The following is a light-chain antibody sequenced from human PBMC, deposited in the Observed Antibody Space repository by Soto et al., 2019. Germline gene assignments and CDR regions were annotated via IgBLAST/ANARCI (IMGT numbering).Light chain of an antibody. CDR3: QPRRDWPLT. CDR2: DAS. CDR1: QSLNSY. Sequence: EIVLTQSPATLSLSPGERATLSCRASQSLNSYLAWFQQKPGQAPRLLIYDASNRATGIPARFSGSGSGTDCTLTISSLEPADFAVYYCQPRRDWPLTFGGGTKVEI. V-gene: IGKV3-11*01. J-gene: IGKJ4*01.